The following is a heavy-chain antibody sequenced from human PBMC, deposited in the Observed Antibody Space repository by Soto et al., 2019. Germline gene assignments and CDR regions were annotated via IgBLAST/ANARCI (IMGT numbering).Heavy chain of an antibody. CDR3: AKGSEWLVLRFAFDI. Sequence: QPGGSLRLSCAASGFTFSNYAMSWVRQAPGKGLEWVSAISGNGGSTYYADSVKGRFTISRDNSKNTLYLQMNSLRAEDTAVYYCAKGSEWLVLRFAFDIWGQGTMVTVSS. J-gene: IGHJ3*02. CDR2: ISGNGGST. CDR1: GFTFSNYA. V-gene: IGHV3-23*01. D-gene: IGHD6-19*01.